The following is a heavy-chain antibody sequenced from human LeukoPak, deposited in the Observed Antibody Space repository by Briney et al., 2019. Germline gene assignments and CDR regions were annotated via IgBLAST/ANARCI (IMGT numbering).Heavy chain of an antibody. J-gene: IGHJ4*02. V-gene: IGHV3-23*01. D-gene: IGHD3-22*01. Sequence: GGSLRLSCAASGFTFSSYAMSWVRQAPGKGLEWVSAISGGGDSTYYADSVKGRFTISRDNSKNTLYLQMDSLRAEDTAVYYCALRDYYDSSGYYSDWGQGTLVTVSS. CDR3: ALRDYYDSSGYYSD. CDR1: GFTFSSYA. CDR2: ISGGGDST.